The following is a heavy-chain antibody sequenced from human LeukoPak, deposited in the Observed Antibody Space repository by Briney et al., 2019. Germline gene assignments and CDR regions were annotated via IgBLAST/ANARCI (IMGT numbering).Heavy chain of an antibody. D-gene: IGHD6-19*01. CDR1: GFTFSSYA. V-gene: IGHV3-23*01. Sequence: PGGSLRLSCAASGFTFSSYAMSWVRQAPGKGLEWVSGISGSGGSTYYADSVKGRFTISRDDSKNTLYLQMNSLRVEDTAVYYCARVEGSSGPKDYWGQGTLVTVSS. J-gene: IGHJ4*02. CDR3: ARVEGSSGPKDY. CDR2: ISGSGGST.